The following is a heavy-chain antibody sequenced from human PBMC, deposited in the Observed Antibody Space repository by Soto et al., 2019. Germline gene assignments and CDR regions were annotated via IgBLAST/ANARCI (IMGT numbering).Heavy chain of an antibody. V-gene: IGHV3-23*01. D-gene: IGHD3-16*01. CDR2: IDGSGGIT. J-gene: IGHJ5*02. Sequence: QLLQSGGGLVQPGGSLTLSCAASGFTFGTTDMSWVRQAPGEGLEWVSTIDGSGGITYYADSVKGRFSIRRDTSRNAVYRQMNSVRGDETGLYYCVKNGGWFNTWGQGAGVTVS. CDR3: VKNGGWFNT. CDR1: GFTFGTTD.